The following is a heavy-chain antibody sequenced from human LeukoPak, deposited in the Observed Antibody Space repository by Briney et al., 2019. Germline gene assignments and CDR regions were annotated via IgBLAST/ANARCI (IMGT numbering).Heavy chain of an antibody. CDR3: ASGYNYGYLFDY. V-gene: IGHV3-7*01. CDR2: IKQDGNEK. D-gene: IGHD5-18*01. Sequence: TGGSLTLSCAASGFTFSNYWMSWIRQAPGKGLEWVANIKQDGNEKYYVDSVKGRFTISRDNAKNSLYLQMNSQRAEDTAVYYCASGYNYGYLFDYWGQGTLVTVSS. CDR1: GFTFSNYW. J-gene: IGHJ4*02.